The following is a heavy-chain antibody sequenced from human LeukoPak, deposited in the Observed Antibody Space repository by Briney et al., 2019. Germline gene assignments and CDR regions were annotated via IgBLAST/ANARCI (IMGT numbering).Heavy chain of an antibody. D-gene: IGHD3-3*01. V-gene: IGHV3-74*01. CDR1: GFTLGRYW. CDR3: ARDHHDFWSGYPSY. J-gene: IGHJ4*02. Sequence: GGSLRLSCAASGFTLGRYWMHWFRQAPGTGLVWVARSNSDGKITDYADSVRGRFTTSRDNTKNTVYLQMSSLRAEDTGVYYCARDHHDFWSGYPSYWGQGTLVIVSS. CDR2: SNSDGKIT.